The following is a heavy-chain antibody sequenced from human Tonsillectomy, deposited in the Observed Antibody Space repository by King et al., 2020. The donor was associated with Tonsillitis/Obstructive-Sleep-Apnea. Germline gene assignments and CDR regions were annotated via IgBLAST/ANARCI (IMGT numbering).Heavy chain of an antibody. D-gene: IGHD2-8*01. CDR3: TRDGGTNIVLMVTPYYYYMDV. CDR1: GFTFGDYA. V-gene: IGHV3-49*04. J-gene: IGHJ6*03. Sequence: VQLVESGGGLVQPGRSLRLSCTASGFTFGDYAMSWVRQAPGKGLEWVGFIRSKAYGGTTEYAASVKGRFTISRDESKSIAYLQMNSLKTEDTAVYYCTRDGGTNIVLMVTPYYYYMDVWGKGTTVTVSS. CDR2: IRSKAYGGTT.